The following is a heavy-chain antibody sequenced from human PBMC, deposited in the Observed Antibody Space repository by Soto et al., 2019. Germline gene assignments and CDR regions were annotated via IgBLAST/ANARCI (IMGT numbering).Heavy chain of an antibody. V-gene: IGHV3-7*01. CDR2: IKQDGSEK. D-gene: IGHD6-6*01. CDR1: GFTFISYW. J-gene: IGHJ5*02. CDR3: ARSIAARLNWFDP. Sequence: EVQLVESGGGLVQPGGSLRLSCAASGFTFISYWMSWVRQAPGKGLEWVANIKQDGSEKYYVDSVKGRFTISRDNAKNSLYLQMNSLRAEDTAVYYCARSIAARLNWFDPWGQGTLVTVSS.